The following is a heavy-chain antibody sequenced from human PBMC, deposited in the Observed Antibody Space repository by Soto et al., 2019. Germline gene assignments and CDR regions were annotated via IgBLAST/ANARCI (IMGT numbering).Heavy chain of an antibody. J-gene: IGHJ5*02. D-gene: IGHD6-13*01. CDR3: ARGASSSWYNWFDP. CDR1: GGSISSGGYY. Sequence: SETLSLTCTVSGGSISSGGYYWSWIRQHPGKGLEWIGYIYYSGSTYYNPSLKSRVTISVDTSKNQFSLKLSSVTAADTAVYYCARGASSSWYNWFDPWGQGTLVTVSS. CDR2: IYYSGST. V-gene: IGHV4-31*03.